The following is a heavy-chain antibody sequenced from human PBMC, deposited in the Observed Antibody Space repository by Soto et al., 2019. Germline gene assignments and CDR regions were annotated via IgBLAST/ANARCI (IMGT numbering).Heavy chain of an antibody. CDR2: ISAYNGNT. V-gene: IGHV1-18*04. Sequence: APVKVSSKASGYPSTSSGISWERKAPRQGLEWMGWISAYNGNTNYAQKLQGRVTMTTDTSTSTAYMELRSLRSDDTAVYYCARDGSQAARGWFDPWGQVTLVTVSS. J-gene: IGHJ5*02. CDR1: GYPSTSSG. CDR3: ARDGSQAARGWFDP. D-gene: IGHD6-6*01.